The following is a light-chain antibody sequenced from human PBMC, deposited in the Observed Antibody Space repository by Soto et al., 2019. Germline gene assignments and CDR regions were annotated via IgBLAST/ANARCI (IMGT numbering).Light chain of an antibody. V-gene: IGKV2-28*01. J-gene: IGKJ1*01. Sequence: TQSPLSLSVTPGEAASISCMSSARLLHKNGYNYVDWYMQKPGQSPQLLIYLGSNRASGVPDRFSGSGSDTYFTLEISRVEADDVGVYYCMQPLENFRTFGQGTKVDLK. CDR1: ARLLHKNGYNY. CDR3: MQPLENFRT. CDR2: LGS.